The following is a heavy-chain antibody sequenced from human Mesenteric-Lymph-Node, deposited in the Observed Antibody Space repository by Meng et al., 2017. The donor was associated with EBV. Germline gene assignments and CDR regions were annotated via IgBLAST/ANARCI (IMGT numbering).Heavy chain of an antibody. CDR1: GYTFTSYG. D-gene: IGHD1-26*01. CDR2: ISAYNGNT. J-gene: IGHJ5*02. V-gene: IGHV1-18*01. CDR3: ARVGREWELLGWFDP. Sequence: QVQLVQSGXEVKKXXXSVKVSCXASGYTFTSYGITWLRQAPGQGLEWMGWISAYNGNTKYAQKLQGRVTMTTDTSTSTAYMELRSLISDDTAVYYCARVGREWELLGWFDPWGQGTLVTVAS.